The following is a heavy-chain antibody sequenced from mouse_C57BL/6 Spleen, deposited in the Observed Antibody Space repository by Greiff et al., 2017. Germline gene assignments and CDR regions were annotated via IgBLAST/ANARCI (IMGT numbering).Heavy chain of an antibody. CDR1: GYTFTGYW. V-gene: IGHV1-9*01. D-gene: IGHD1-1*01. J-gene: IGHJ1*03. CDR3: ARLDYYGGSYGGYWYFDV. Sequence: QVQLKESGAELMKPGASVKLSCKATGYTFTGYWIEWVKQRPGHGLEWIGEILPGSGSTNYNEKFKGKATFTADTSSNTAYMQLSSLTTEDSAIYYCARLDYYGGSYGGYWYFDVWGTGTTVTVSS. CDR2: ILPGSGST.